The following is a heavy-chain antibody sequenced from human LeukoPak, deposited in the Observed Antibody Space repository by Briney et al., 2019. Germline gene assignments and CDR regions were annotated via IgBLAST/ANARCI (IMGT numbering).Heavy chain of an antibody. CDR3: ARGTPTTRDFDY. V-gene: IGHV3-9*01. CDR1: GFTFDDYA. D-gene: IGHD4-11*01. J-gene: IGHJ4*02. Sequence: GGSLRLSCAASGFTFDDYAMHWVRQAPGKGLEWVSGISWNSGSIGYADSVKGRFTISRDNAKNSLFLQMNSLRAEDTAVYYCARGTPTTRDFDYWGQGTLVTVSS. CDR2: ISWNSGSI.